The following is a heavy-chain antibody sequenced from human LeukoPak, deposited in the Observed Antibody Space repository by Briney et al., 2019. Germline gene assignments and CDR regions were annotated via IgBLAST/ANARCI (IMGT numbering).Heavy chain of an antibody. Sequence: SGGSLRLSCAASGFTFSSHSMNWVRQAPGKGLEWVSYISSSSTIYYADSVKGRFTISRDNAKNSLYLQMNSLKASDTAMYYCARKEDYDFWSGYSPFDYWGQGTLVTVSS. CDR3: ARKEDYDFWSGYSPFDY. J-gene: IGHJ4*02. CDR1: GFTFSSHS. V-gene: IGHV3-48*01. D-gene: IGHD3-3*01. CDR2: ISSSSTI.